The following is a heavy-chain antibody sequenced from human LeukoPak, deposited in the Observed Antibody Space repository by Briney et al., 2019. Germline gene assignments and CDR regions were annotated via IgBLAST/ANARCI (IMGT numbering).Heavy chain of an antibody. CDR2: VHYSGNT. J-gene: IGHJ5*02. CDR3: ARDRDAAAGLYNWFDP. D-gene: IGHD6-13*01. CDR1: GGSISISSSY. V-gene: IGHV4-39*07. Sequence: PSETLSLTCTVSGGSISISSSYWGWIRQPPGKGLEWVGSVHYSGNTFYNPSLKSRVTISLDTSKNHFSLKVHSVTAADTAVYYCARDRDAAAGLYNWFDPWGQGTLVTVSS.